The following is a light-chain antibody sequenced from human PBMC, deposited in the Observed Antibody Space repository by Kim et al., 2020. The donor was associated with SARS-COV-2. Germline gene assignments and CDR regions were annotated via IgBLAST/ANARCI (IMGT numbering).Light chain of an antibody. V-gene: IGKV3-11*01. CDR1: QSSNID. CDR3: QQHATWPPALT. J-gene: IGKJ4*01. CDR2: EAS. Sequence: PGERAAPACRASQSSNIDVALYQQQPGRAPRLLIYEASTRVSGGPARFSGSGSGIDFALTINGLEPEDFAVYYCQQHATWPPALTFGGGTKVDIK.